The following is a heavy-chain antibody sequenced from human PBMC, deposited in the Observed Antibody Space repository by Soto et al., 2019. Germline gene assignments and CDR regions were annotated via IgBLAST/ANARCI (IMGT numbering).Heavy chain of an antibody. CDR3: ARIRGYCSGGSCYFYYFAMDV. CDR2: ILSNDEE. J-gene: IGHJ6*02. Sequence: SGPTLVNPTETPTLTCTVSGFSLSDADVGVAWIRQPPGKALEWLAHILSNDEEVFSSSLRTRLTISKDTSRSQVVLTMSNMEPVDTATYYCARIRGYCSGGSCYFYYFAMDVWGQGTTVTVS. CDR1: GFSLSDADVG. V-gene: IGHV2-26*01. D-gene: IGHD2-15*01.